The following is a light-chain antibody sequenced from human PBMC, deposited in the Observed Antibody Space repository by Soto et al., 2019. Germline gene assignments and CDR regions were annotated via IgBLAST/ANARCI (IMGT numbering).Light chain of an antibody. CDR1: QSVSSY. J-gene: IGKJ1*01. CDR2: GAS. Sequence: EIVFSHSPRTLSLSPGERAPLSCRARQSVSSYLAWYQQKPGQAPRLLIYGASSRATGIPARFSGSGSGTEFTLTITSLQSEDFAVYYCQQYKRWPWTFGQGTKVDIK. CDR3: QQYKRWPWT. V-gene: IGKV3D-15*01.